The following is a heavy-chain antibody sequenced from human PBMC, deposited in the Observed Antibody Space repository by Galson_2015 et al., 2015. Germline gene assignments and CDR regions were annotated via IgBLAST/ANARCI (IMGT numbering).Heavy chain of an antibody. CDR3: ARHLVVVPAAIQLDY. CDR1: GYSFTSYW. D-gene: IGHD2-2*01. Sequence: SGAEVKQPGESLQISCKGSGYSFTSYWIGWVRQMPGKGLGWMGIIYPGDSDTRYSPSFQGQVTISADKSISTAYLQWSSLKASDTAMYYCARHLVVVPAAIQLDYWGQGTLVTVSS. J-gene: IGHJ4*02. V-gene: IGHV5-51*01. CDR2: IYPGDSDT.